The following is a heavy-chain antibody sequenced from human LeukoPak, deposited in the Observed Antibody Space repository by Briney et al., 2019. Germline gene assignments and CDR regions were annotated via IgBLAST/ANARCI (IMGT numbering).Heavy chain of an antibody. CDR3: AIDLGSEQSPYDAFDI. CDR1: GFTFSSYA. J-gene: IGHJ3*02. CDR2: ISGSGGST. V-gene: IGHV3-23*01. Sequence: PGGSLRLSCAASGFTFSSYAMSWVRQAPGKGLEWVSAISGSGGSTYYADSVKGRFTISRDNSKNTLYLQMNSLRAEDTAVYYCAIDLGSEQSPYDAFDIWAQGTMVTVSS. D-gene: IGHD3-10*01.